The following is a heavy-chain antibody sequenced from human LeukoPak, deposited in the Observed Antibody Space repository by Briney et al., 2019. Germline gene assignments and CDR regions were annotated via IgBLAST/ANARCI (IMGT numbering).Heavy chain of an antibody. Sequence: GGPLRLSCAASGFTVSSNYMSWVRQAPGKGLEWVSVIYSGGSTYYADSVKGRFTISRDSSKNTLYLQMNSLRAEDTAVYYCARDRGRYSGGYFFDYWGQGTLVTVSS. D-gene: IGHD6-19*01. J-gene: IGHJ4*02. CDR3: ARDRGRYSGGYFFDY. CDR2: IYSGGST. CDR1: GFTVSSNY. V-gene: IGHV3-66*01.